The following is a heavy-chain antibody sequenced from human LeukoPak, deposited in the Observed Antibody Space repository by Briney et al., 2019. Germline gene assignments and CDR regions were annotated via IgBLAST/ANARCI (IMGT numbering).Heavy chain of an antibody. CDR2: IIPIFGTA. Sequence: SVKVSCKASGGTFSSYAISWVRQAPGQGLEWMGGIIPIFGTANYAQKFQGRVTITADESTSTAYMELSSLRSEDTAVYYCAAGFRYSSGWYYFDYWGQGTLVTVSS. V-gene: IGHV1-69*13. D-gene: IGHD6-19*01. J-gene: IGHJ4*02. CDR3: AAGFRYSSGWYYFDY. CDR1: GGTFSSYA.